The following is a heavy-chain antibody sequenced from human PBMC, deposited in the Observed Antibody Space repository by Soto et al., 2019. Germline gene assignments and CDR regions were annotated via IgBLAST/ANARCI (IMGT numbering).Heavy chain of an antibody. Sequence: PGGSLRLSCAASGFTFSSYWMHWVRQAPGKGLVWVSRINSDGSSTSYADSVKGRFTISRDNAKNTLYLQMNSLRAEVTAVYYCARVKLTGWNWFDPWGQGTLVTVSS. D-gene: IGHD3-9*01. CDR1: GFTFSSYW. V-gene: IGHV3-74*01. CDR3: ARVKLTGWNWFDP. CDR2: INSDGSST. J-gene: IGHJ5*02.